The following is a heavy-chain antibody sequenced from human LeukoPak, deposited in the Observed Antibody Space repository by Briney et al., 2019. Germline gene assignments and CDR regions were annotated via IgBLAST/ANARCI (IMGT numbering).Heavy chain of an antibody. CDR2: INTYNGNT. Sequence: ASVKVSCKASGGTFSSYAISWVRQAPGQGLEWMGWINTYNGNTIYTQQLQGRVTMTTDTSTSTAYMELRSLRSDDTAVYYCARGGTPVLLYYYGSGSYDYFDYWGQGTLVTVSS. CDR1: GGTFSSYA. V-gene: IGHV1-18*01. CDR3: ARGGTPVLLYYYGSGSYDYFDY. D-gene: IGHD3-10*01. J-gene: IGHJ4*02.